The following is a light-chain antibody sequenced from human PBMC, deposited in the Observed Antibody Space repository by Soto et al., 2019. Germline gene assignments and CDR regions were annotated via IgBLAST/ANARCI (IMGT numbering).Light chain of an antibody. J-gene: IGKJ5*01. CDR2: GAS. CDR3: QQRSNWPAVT. Sequence: EIVMTQSPATLSVSPGERATLSCRASQSVSSNYLAWYQQKPGQAPRLLIYGASSRATGIPDRFSGSGSGTDFTLTISSLEPEDFAVYYCQQRSNWPAVTFGQGTRLEI. V-gene: IGKV3D-20*02. CDR1: QSVSSNY.